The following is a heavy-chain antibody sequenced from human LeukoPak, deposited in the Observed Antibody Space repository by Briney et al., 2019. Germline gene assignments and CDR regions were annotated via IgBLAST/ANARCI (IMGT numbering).Heavy chain of an antibody. D-gene: IGHD2/OR15-2a*01. Sequence: PGGSLRLSCAASGFTVSSNYMSWVRQAPGKGLEWVSVIYSGGSTYYADSVKSRFTISRDNSKNTLYLQMNSLRAEDTAVYYCARDFPTKAFDYWGQGTLVTVSS. V-gene: IGHV3-66*01. CDR3: ARDFPTKAFDY. CDR2: IYSGGST. J-gene: IGHJ4*02. CDR1: GFTVSSNY.